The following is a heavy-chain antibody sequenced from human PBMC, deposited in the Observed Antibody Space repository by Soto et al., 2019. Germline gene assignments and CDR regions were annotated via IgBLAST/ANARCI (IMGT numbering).Heavy chain of an antibody. V-gene: IGHV3-74*01. Sequence: GGSLRLSCAASAFSFSTSWMHWVRQAPGEGLVWVSRINPDGRTINYADSVKGRFTIARDNSKNTLSLQMSSLRFDDTAVYYCAKAPPIYTSGWYNYHGMDVWGQGTTVTVSS. CDR1: AFSFSTSW. D-gene: IGHD6-19*01. CDR2: INPDGRTI. J-gene: IGHJ6*02. CDR3: AKAPPIYTSGWYNYHGMDV.